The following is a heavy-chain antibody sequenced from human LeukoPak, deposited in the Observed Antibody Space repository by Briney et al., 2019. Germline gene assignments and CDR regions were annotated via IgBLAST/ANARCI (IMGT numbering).Heavy chain of an antibody. CDR1: GFTFSSYW. J-gene: IGHJ3*02. V-gene: IGHV3-7*01. D-gene: IGHD2-2*01. CDR3: ARGVRDAFDI. CDR2: IKQDGSEK. Sequence: PGGSLRLSCAACGFTFSSYWMSWVRQAPGKGLEWVANIKQDGSEKYYVDSVKGRFTISRDNAKNSLYLQMNSLRAEDTAVYYCARGVRDAFDIWGQGTMVTVSS.